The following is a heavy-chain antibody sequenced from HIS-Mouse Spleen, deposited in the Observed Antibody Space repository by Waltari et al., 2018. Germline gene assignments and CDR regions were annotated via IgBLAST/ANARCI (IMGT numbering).Heavy chain of an antibody. CDR1: GGPISSSRYY. V-gene: IGHV4-39*01. D-gene: IGHD6-19*01. J-gene: IGHJ4*02. CDR3: AGIAVAGTNYFDY. CDR2: IYYSGST. Sequence: QLQLQESGPGLVKPSETLSLTCPVSGGPISSSRYYWGLLRQPPGKGLEWIGSIYYSGSTYYNPSLKSRVTISVDTSKNQFSLKLSSVTAADTAVYYCAGIAVAGTNYFDYWGQGTLVTVSS.